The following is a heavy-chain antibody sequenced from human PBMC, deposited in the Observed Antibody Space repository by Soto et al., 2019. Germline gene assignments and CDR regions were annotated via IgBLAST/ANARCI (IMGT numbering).Heavy chain of an antibody. CDR2: INHSGST. Sequence: PSETLSLTCAVYGGSFSGYYWSWIRQPPGKGLEWIGEINHSGSTNYNPSLKSRVTISVDTSKNQFSLKLSSVTAADTAVYYCARALVYVWGSYRPGGYFDYWGQGTLVTVS. J-gene: IGHJ4*02. V-gene: IGHV4-34*01. CDR1: GGSFSGYY. D-gene: IGHD3-16*02. CDR3: ARALVYVWGSYRPGGYFDY.